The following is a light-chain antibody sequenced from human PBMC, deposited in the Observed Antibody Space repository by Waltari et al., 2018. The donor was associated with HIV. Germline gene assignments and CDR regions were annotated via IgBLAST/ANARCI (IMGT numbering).Light chain of an antibody. CDR2: AAS. V-gene: IGKV1-39*01. Sequence: DIQMTQSPSSVSASVRDRVTITCRTSQTIRTNLNWYQHKPGKAPKLLIYAASSLQSGVPSRFSGGGSGTDFTLTITSLQPEDFTTYYCQHSRTFGQGTKVE. J-gene: IGKJ1*01. CDR3: QHSRT. CDR1: QTIRTN.